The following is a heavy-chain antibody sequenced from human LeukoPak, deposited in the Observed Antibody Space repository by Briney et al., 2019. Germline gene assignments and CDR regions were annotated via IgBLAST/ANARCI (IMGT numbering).Heavy chain of an antibody. V-gene: IGHV4-59*08. D-gene: IGHD6-6*01. CDR2: IYYSGST. J-gene: IGHJ4*02. CDR3: ARMWLGLRSSSLDY. CDR1: GGSISSYY. Sequence: SETLSLTCTVSGGSISSYYWSWIRQPPGKGLEWIGYIYYSGSTNYNPSLKSRVTISVDTSKNQFSLKLSSVTAADTAVYYCARMWLGLRSSSLDYWGQGTLVTVSS.